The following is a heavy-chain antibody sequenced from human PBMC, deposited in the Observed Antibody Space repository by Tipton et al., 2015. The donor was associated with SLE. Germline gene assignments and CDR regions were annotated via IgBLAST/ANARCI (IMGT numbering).Heavy chain of an antibody. V-gene: IGHV3-23*01. Sequence: GSLRLSCAASGFTFSSTGMSWVRQAPGKGLEWVSVITTGGSPDYADSVKGRFTISRDNSKNTLSLEMNSLRAEDTAVYYCAKGVWLECWGQGTLVTVSS. CDR3: AKGVWLEC. D-gene: IGHD2-8*01. J-gene: IGHJ4*02. CDR1: GFTFSSTG. CDR2: ITTGGSP.